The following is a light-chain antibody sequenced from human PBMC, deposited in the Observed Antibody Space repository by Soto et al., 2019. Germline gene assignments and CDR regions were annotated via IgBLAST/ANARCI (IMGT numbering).Light chain of an antibody. Sequence: ILMTQSPATLSVSPGERATLSCRASQSVSNNLAWYQQKPGQAPRLLIYNASTRATGIPARFSGSGSGTEFTLTISVLQSEDFAVYYWQQYNNWPPWTFGQGTKVEIK. V-gene: IGKV3-15*01. CDR2: NAS. CDR1: QSVSNN. J-gene: IGKJ1*01. CDR3: QQYNNWPPWT.